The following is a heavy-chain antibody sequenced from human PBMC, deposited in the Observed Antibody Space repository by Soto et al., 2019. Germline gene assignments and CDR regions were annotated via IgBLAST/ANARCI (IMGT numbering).Heavy chain of an antibody. Sequence: GGSLRLSCAASGFTFSSYDMHWVRQATGKGLEWVSAIGTAGDTYYPGSVKGRFTISRENAKNSLYLQMNSLRAGDTAVYYCARGGYYGSGSFWFDPWGQGTLVTVSS. CDR2: IGTAGDT. J-gene: IGHJ5*02. V-gene: IGHV3-13*01. CDR1: GFTFSSYD. D-gene: IGHD3-10*01. CDR3: ARGGYYGSGSFWFDP.